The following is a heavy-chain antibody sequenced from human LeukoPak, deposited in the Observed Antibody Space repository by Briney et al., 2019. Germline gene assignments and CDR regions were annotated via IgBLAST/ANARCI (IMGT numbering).Heavy chain of an antibody. D-gene: IGHD5-18*01. V-gene: IGHV3-21*01. CDR2: IDTSSNYI. Sequence: PGGSLRLSYAASASTFSSYSMNWVRQAPGKGLEWVSYIDTSSNYIYYADSVKGRFTISRDNAKNSLYLQMSRLRAEDTAVYYCARGAYSYPLNAFDIWGQGTMVIVSS. CDR3: ARGAYSYPLNAFDI. J-gene: IGHJ3*02. CDR1: ASTFSSYS.